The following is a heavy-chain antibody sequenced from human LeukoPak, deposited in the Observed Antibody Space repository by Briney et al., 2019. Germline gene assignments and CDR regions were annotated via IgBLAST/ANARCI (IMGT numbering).Heavy chain of an antibody. CDR3: ARGGDDSGLYFAY. CDR2: INPQSGAT. CDR1: GYTFTVVY. V-gene: IGHV1-2*02. J-gene: IGHJ4*02. D-gene: IGHD3-22*01. Sequence: GASVTVSCTASGYTFTVVYIHWVRQAPGQGREWMAWINPQSGATNYAQKFQGRVTMTRDMSINTAYMEVTSLRFDDTAVYYCARGGDDSGLYFAYWGQGTLVTVSS.